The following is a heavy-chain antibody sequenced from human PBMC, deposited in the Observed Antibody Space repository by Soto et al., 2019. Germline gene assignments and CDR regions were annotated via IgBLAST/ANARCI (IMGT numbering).Heavy chain of an antibody. CDR1: GGTFSSYA. CDR3: ARPTGGAAAGSYYYYYGMDV. V-gene: IGHV1-69*13. J-gene: IGHJ6*02. CDR2: IIPIFGTA. D-gene: IGHD6-13*01. Sequence: GASVKVSCKASGGTFSSYAISWVRQAPGQRLEWMGGIIPIFGTANYAQKFQGRVTITADESTSTAYMELSSLRSEDTAVYYCARPTGGAAAGSYYYYYGMDVWGQGTTVTVSS.